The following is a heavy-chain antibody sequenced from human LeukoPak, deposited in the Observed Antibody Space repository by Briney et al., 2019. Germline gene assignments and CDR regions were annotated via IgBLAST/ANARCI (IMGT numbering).Heavy chain of an antibody. J-gene: IGHJ4*02. CDR2: ISPYNGNT. V-gene: IGHV1-18*01. D-gene: IGHD3-22*01. CDR3: ARGSPPRVYYDRSGYYSYYFDY. Sequence: GSVKVSCKASGYKFTNYGISWVRQAPGQGLEWMGWISPYNGNTVYAQKLQGRVTMTTDTSTSTAYMELRSLRSDDTAVYYCARGSPPRVYYDRSGYYSYYFDYWGQGTLVTVSS. CDR1: GYKFTNYG.